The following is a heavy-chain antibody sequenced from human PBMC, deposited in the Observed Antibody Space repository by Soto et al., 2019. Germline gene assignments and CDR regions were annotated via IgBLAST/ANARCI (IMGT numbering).Heavy chain of an antibody. J-gene: IGHJ4*02. CDR1: GGTFSGYD. CDR2: INHSGST. D-gene: IGHD1-26*01. CDR3: ARANEAQVGATDWYYFDY. Sequence: SETLSLTCTVYGGTFSGYDWSWIRQPPGKGLEWIGEINHSGSTNYNPSLKSRVTISVDTSKNQFSLKLSSVTAADTAVYYCARANEAQVGATDWYYFDYWGQGTLVTVSS. V-gene: IGHV4-34*01.